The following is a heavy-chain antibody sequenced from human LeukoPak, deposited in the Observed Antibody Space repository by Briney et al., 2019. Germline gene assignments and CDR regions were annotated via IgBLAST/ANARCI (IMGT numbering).Heavy chain of an antibody. CDR2: IYPSGST. V-gene: IGHV4-4*07. D-gene: IGHD3-9*01. J-gene: IGHJ4*02. CDR1: GGSISYYS. Sequence: PSETLSLTCTVSGGSISYYSWSWIRLPAGRGLEWIGRIYPSGSTDYNPSLKSRVTMSLDTSKNRFSLKLSSVTAADTAVYYCARSSQQGYYDILTGYRSYYFDYWGQGTLVTVS. CDR3: ARSSQQGYYDILTGYRSYYFDY.